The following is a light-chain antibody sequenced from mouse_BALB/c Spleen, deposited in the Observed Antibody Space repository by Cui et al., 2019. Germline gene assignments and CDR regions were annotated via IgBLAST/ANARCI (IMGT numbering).Light chain of an antibody. Sequence: DIVMTQSQKFMSTLVGDRVSVTCKASQNVGTNVAWYQQKPGQSPKALIYSASYRYSGVPDRFTGSGSGTDFTLTISNVQSEDLAEYFCQQYNSYPLTFGGGTKLEIK. CDR2: SAS. J-gene: IGKJ2*01. CDR1: QNVGTN. V-gene: IGKV6-15*01. CDR3: QQYNSYPLT.